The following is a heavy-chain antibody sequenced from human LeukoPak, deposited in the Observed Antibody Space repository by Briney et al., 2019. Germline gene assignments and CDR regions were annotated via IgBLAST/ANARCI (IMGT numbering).Heavy chain of an antibody. J-gene: IGHJ6*02. Sequence: SETLSLTCTVSGGSISSYYWSWIRQPPGKGLEWIGYIYYSGSTNYNPSLKSRVTISVDTSKNQFSLKLSSVTAADTAVYYCASGFHYYYGMDVWGQGTTVTVSS. CDR1: GGSISSYY. V-gene: IGHV4-59*08. CDR3: ASGFHYYYGMDV. D-gene: IGHD3-10*01. CDR2: IYYSGST.